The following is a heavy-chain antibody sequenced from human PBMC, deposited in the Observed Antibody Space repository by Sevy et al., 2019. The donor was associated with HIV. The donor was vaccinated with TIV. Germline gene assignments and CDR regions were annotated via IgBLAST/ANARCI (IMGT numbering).Heavy chain of an antibody. CDR2: IYPGDSDT. Sequence: GESLKISCKGSGYSFTSYWIGWVRQMPGKGLEWMGIIYPGDSDTRYSPSFQGQVTISADKSISTAYLQWSSLKASDTAMYYCARLGPLGYCSGGSCNSPLPPWFDPWGQGTLVTVS. CDR3: ARLGPLGYCSGGSCNSPLPPWFDP. CDR1: GYSFTSYW. D-gene: IGHD2-15*01. J-gene: IGHJ5*02. V-gene: IGHV5-51*01.